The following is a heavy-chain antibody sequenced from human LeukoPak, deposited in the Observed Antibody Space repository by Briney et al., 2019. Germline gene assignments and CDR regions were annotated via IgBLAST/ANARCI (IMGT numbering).Heavy chain of an antibody. D-gene: IGHD3-9*01. V-gene: IGHV4-61*02. CDR2: IYTSGST. J-gene: IGHJ5*02. Sequence: PSETLSLTCTVSGGSISSGSYYWSWIRQPAGKGVEWIGRIYTSGSTNYNPSLKSRVTISVDTSKNQFSLKLSSVTAADTAVYYCARHSSYDILTGYLEGWFDPWGQGTLVTVSS. CDR1: GGSISSGSYY. CDR3: ARHSSYDILTGYLEGWFDP.